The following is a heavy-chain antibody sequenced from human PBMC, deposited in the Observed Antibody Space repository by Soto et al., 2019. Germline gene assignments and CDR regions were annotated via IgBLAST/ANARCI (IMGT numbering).Heavy chain of an antibody. CDR2: FFYTGFT. CDR3: ATSQKGHIWNYCHX. V-gene: IGHV4-39*01. CDR1: GGSLSGSYYY. J-gene: IGHJ4*02. D-gene: IGHD1-20*01. Sequence: PSKTRSLTFAVSGGSLSGSYYYWGWLRQSTGKGPEWIGSFFYTGFTSYNPSLASRVSVSVDTSKNQFSLKASGVSAADTAVYYCATSQKGHIWNYCHXGGQAALGTVSX.